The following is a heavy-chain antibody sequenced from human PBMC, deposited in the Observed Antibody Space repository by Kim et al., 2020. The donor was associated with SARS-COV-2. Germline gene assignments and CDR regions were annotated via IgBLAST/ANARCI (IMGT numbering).Heavy chain of an antibody. CDR2: IYSGGST. J-gene: IGHJ4*02. V-gene: IGHV3-66*01. Sequence: GGSLRLSCAASGFTVSSNYMSWVRQAPGKGLEWVSVIYSGGSTYYADSVKGRFTISRDNSKNTLYLQMSSLRAEDTAVYYCASEQRGYSYGRPDDYWGQGTLVTVSS. CDR3: ASEQRGYSYGRPDDY. D-gene: IGHD5-18*01. CDR1: GFTVSSNY.